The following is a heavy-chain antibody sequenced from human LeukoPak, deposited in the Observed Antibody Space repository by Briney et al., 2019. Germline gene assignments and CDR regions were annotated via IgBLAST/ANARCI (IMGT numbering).Heavy chain of an antibody. CDR3: VRGAGTGWRFDY. J-gene: IGHJ4*02. V-gene: IGHV3-43*01. CDR2: ISWDGGST. Sequence: GGSLRLSCAASGFTFDDYTMHWVRQAPGKGLEWVSLISWDGGSTYYADSVKGRFTISRDNSKNTLYLQMNSLRGEDTAVYYCVRGAGTGWRFDYWGQGTLVTVSS. CDR1: GFTFDDYT. D-gene: IGHD6-19*01.